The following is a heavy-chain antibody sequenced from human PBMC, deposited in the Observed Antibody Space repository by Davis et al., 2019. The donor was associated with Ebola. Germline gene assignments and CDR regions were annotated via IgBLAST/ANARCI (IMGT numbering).Heavy chain of an antibody. CDR2: ISSNGGST. D-gene: IGHD6-13*01. V-gene: IGHV3-64*01. CDR1: GFTFSSYA. CDR3: ARVLGQQLPRGDAFDI. J-gene: IGHJ3*02. Sequence: PGGSLRLSCAASGFTFSSYAMHWVRQAPGKGLEYVSAISSNGGSTYYANSVKGRFTISRDNSKNTLYLQMGSLRAEDMAVYYCARVLGQQLPRGDAFDIWGQGTMVTVSS.